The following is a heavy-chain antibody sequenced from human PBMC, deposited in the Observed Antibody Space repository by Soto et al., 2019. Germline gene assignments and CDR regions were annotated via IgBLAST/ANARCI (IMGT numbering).Heavy chain of an antibody. D-gene: IGHD2-8*01. CDR2: INSDGSST. CDR1: GFTFSSYW. V-gene: IGHV3-74*01. CDR3: ARVRYCTNGVCYGPDAFDI. J-gene: IGHJ3*02. Sequence: GGSLRLSCAASGFTFSSYWMHWVRQAPGKGLVWVSRINSDGSSTSYADSVKGRFTISRDNAKNTLYLQMNSLRAEDTAVYYCARVRYCTNGVCYGPDAFDIWGQGTMVTVSS.